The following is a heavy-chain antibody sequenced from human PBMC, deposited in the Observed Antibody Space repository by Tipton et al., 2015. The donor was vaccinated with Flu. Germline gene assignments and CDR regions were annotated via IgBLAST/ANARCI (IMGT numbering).Heavy chain of an antibody. D-gene: IGHD3-3*02. J-gene: IGHJ4*02. CDR3: ATFSDSTKVDY. CDR1: GFTFTTYS. Sequence: LRLSCAASGFTFTTYSMNWVRQAPGKGLEWVSSISSVSSYIYYADSVEGRFTISRDNAKKSLYLQMNSLRAEDTAVYYCATFSDSTKVDYWGQGTLVTVSS. V-gene: IGHV3-21*01. CDR2: ISSVSSYI.